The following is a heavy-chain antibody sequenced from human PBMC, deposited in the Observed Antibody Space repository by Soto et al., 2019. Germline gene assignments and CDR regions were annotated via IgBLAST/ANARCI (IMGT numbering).Heavy chain of an antibody. CDR1: GFTFSSYA. Sequence: EVQLLESGGGLVQPGGSLRLSCAASGFTFSSYAMSWVRQAPGKGLEWVSAVSGSGGSTYYADSVKGRFTISRDNSKNSPYLQINCLRTEATAVYYCATTYDSVDYWGQGTLVTVSA. D-gene: IGHD3-3*01. J-gene: IGHJ4*02. CDR3: ATTYDSVDY. V-gene: IGHV3-23*01. CDR2: VSGSGGST.